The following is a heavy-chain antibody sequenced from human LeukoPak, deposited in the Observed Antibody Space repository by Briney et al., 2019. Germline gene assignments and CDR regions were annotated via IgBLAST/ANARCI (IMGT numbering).Heavy chain of an antibody. CDR3: ARDRRAVTWYFDL. CDR1: GFTVSSNY. V-gene: IGHV3-53*01. J-gene: IGHJ2*01. CDR2: IYSGGST. D-gene: IGHD4-11*01. Sequence: AGGSLRLSCAASGFTVSSNYMSWVRQAPGKGLEWVSVIYSGGSTYYADSVKGRFTISRDNSKNTLYLQMNSLRAEDTAVYYCARDRRAVTWYFDLWGRVTLVTVSS.